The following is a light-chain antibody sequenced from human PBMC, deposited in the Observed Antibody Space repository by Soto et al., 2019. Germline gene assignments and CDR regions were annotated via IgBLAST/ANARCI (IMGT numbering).Light chain of an antibody. V-gene: IGKV1-5*03. J-gene: IGKJ1*01. CDR3: QQYNSYPWT. Sequence: DIPMTQSPSTLSASVGDRVTITCRASQSISSWLAWYQQRPGKAPKFLIYKASRLESGVPSRFSGSGSGTEFTLTISSLQPDDFATYYCQQYNSYPWTFGQGTKVEIK. CDR2: KAS. CDR1: QSISSW.